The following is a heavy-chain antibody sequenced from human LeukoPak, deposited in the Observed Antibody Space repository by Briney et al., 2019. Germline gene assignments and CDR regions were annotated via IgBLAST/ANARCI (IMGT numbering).Heavy chain of an antibody. CDR1: GFIFSYYS. Sequence: GSLRLSCAASGFIFSYYSMNWVRQAPGKGLEWIGEVHLNGATNYNPAVEGRVTMSIDKSKNHLSLEVISVTAADTAMYYCTRESGAFSPFGFWGQGTLVTVSS. CDR2: VHLNGAT. D-gene: IGHD1-26*01. CDR3: TRESGAFSPFGF. V-gene: IGHV4-4*02. J-gene: IGHJ4*02.